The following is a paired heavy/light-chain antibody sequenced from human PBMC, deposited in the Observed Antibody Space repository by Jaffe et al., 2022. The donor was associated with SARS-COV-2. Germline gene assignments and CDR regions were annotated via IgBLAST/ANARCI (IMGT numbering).Heavy chain of an antibody. V-gene: IGHV3-48*02. J-gene: IGHJ4*02. CDR3: ARDRYGGYGNDY. CDR2: ISSGSSTK. Sequence: EVQLVESGGGLVQPGGSLRLSCEASGFTFSSYSMNWVRQAPGKGLEWVSYISSGSSTKYYADSVKGRFTISRDLAKNSLFLQMNSLRDEDTAVYYCARDRYGGYGNDYWGQGTLVTVSS. CDR1: GFTFSSYS. D-gene: IGHD5-12*01.
Light chain of an antibody. J-gene: IGKJ4*01. V-gene: IGKV1-33*01. CDR1: QDIRNN. CDR2: DAS. Sequence: DIQMTQSPSSLSASVGDRVTITCQASQDIRNNLNWYQQKPGKAPKLLIYDASNLETGVPSRFSGSGSGTDFTFTISSLQPEDIATYYCQQYHNFPPLTFGGGTKVEIK. CDR3: QQYHNFPPLT.